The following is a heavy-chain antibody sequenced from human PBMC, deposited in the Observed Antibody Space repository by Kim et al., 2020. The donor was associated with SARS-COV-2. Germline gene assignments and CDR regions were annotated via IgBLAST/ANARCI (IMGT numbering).Heavy chain of an antibody. J-gene: IGHJ6*02. D-gene: IGHD4-4*01. CDR2: ISYDGGRT. V-gene: IGHV3-30*09. CDR3: ARPPGGQNDETTGDPYFSFFGMVV. Sequence: GGSLRLSCAASGFTFSKYAVHWVRQAPGKGLEWVVMISYDGGRTFYADSVKGRFAISRDNSKNALYLEINGLRPEDTAVYFCARPPGGQNDETTGDPYFSFFGMVVWGQGTTVIVSS. CDR1: GFTFSKYA.